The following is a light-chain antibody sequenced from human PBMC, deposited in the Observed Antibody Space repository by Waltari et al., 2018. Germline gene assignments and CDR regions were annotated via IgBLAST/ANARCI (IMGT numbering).Light chain of an antibody. CDR2: DVN. V-gene: IGLV2-14*03. Sequence: QSPLTQPASVSGSPGQSITISCSGTSSDVGRYKYASWFQQLPGKAPKLRIYDVNNRPSGVSTRFSGSKSGNTASLTISGLQAEDEADYYCSSYTADTTRVFGGGTKLTVL. CDR1: SSDVGRYKY. CDR3: SSYTADTTRV. J-gene: IGLJ3*02.